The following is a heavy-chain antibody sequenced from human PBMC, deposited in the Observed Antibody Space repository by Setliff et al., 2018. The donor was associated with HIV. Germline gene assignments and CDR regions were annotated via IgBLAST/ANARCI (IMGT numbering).Heavy chain of an antibody. J-gene: IGHJ3*02. D-gene: IGHD6-19*01. Sequence: ASVKVSCKASGYTFTSYGVSWVRQAPGQGLEWMGWISAYNRNVNYSQKVQGRVTMTTDTSTSTAHMELKNLKSDDTAVYYCARVLDPGIAVATHAFDIWGQVTMVTVSS. CDR2: ISAYNRNV. CDR1: GYTFTSYG. V-gene: IGHV1-18*01. CDR3: ARVLDPGIAVATHAFDI.